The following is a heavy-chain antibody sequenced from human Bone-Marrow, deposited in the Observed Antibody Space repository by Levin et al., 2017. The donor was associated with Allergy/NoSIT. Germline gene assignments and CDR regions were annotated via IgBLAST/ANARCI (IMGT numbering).Heavy chain of an antibody. V-gene: IGHV1-46*01. CDR3: ARGGALTTLAEYFHH. D-gene: IGHD4-17*01. J-gene: IGHJ1*01. CDR2: INPSGGST. CDR1: AYTFTTYY. Sequence: GESLKISCKASAYTFTTYYMHWVRQAPGQGLEWMGIINPSGGSTSYAQKFQGRVTMTRDTSTSIFYMELSSLISEDTAVYYCARGGALTTLAEYFHHWGQGTLVTVSS.